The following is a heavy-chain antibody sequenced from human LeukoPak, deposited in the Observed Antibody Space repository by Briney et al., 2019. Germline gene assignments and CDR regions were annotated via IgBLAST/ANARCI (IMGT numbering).Heavy chain of an antibody. CDR1: GGSFSGYY. CDR3: ARGQLLRYFWSGPSRYYYYYYMDV. Sequence: PSETLSLTCAVYGGSFSGYYWSWISQPPGKGLEWIGSIYYSGSTYYNPSLKSRVTISVDTSKNQFSLKLSSVTAADTAVYYCARGQLLRYFWSGPSRYYYYYYMDVWGKGTTVTVSS. J-gene: IGHJ6*03. V-gene: IGHV4-34*01. CDR2: IYYSGST. D-gene: IGHD3-3*01.